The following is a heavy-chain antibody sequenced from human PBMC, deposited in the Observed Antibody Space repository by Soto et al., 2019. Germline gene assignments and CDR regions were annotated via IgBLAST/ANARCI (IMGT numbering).Heavy chain of an antibody. Sequence: PGESLKISFQGSGYSFTTYWISWVRQMPGKGLEWMGKIDPADSSTNYSPSFQGHITISVDRSINTAHLQFSSLKAADTAVYYCARLEKWYYNYYGLDVWGQGTMVTVSS. CDR3: ARLEKWYYNYYGLDV. V-gene: IGHV5-10-1*01. D-gene: IGHD1-26*01. CDR2: IDPADSST. CDR1: GYSFTTYW. J-gene: IGHJ6*02.